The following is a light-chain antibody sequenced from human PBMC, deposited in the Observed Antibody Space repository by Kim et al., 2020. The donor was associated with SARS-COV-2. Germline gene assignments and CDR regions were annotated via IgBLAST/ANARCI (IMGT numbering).Light chain of an antibody. Sequence: APGKTARNNFWGKHNGRKRGDWYQVKPGQAPVLVVYDDSDRPSGIPERFSGSNSGNTATLTISRVEAGDEADYYCQVWDSSSDHVVFGGGTKLTVL. CDR1: HNGRKR. CDR3: QVWDSSSDHVV. J-gene: IGLJ2*01. CDR2: DDS. V-gene: IGLV3-21*03.